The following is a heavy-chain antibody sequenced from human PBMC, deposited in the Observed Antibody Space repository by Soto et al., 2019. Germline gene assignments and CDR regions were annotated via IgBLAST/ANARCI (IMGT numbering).Heavy chain of an antibody. CDR2: ITWDGINI. J-gene: IGHJ4*02. CDR1: GFTLGDYT. Sequence: EVQLVESGGGVVQPGGSLRLSCTASGFTLGDYTMHWVRQAPGKGLEWVSLITWDGINIEYADSVRGRFTISRDNSKNSLYLQMNGLRHEDTAFYYCAKDGIAWHWGQGTLVTVSS. CDR3: AKDGIAWH. V-gene: IGHV3-43*01. D-gene: IGHD2-15*01.